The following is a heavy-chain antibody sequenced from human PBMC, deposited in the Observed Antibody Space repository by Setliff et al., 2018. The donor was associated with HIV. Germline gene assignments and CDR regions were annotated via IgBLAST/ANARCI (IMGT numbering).Heavy chain of an antibody. V-gene: IGHV4-38-2*01. Sequence: SETLSLTCAVSGNPIGSGYYWGWIRQPPGKGLEWIASIYYNGNIYYNPSLKSRVTITMDTSKNQFSLKLSSVTAADTAVYSCVRHLSEMAMVDHWGQGTLVTVSS. J-gene: IGHJ4*02. CDR1: GNPIGSGYY. CDR2: IYYNGNI. CDR3: VRHLSEMAMVDH.